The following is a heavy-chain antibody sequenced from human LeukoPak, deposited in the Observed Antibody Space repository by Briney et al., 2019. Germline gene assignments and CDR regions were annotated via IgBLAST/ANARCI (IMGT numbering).Heavy chain of an antibody. J-gene: IGHJ2*01. Sequence: ASVKVSCKASGYTFTSYGISWVRQATGQGLEWMGWMNPNSGNTGYAQKFQGRVTMTRNTSISTAYMELSSLRSEDTAVYYCARGLPHGEGQRNWYFDLWGRGTLVTVSS. CDR3: ARGLPHGEGQRNWYFDL. CDR2: MNPNSGNT. CDR1: GYTFTSYG. V-gene: IGHV1-8*02. D-gene: IGHD4-17*01.